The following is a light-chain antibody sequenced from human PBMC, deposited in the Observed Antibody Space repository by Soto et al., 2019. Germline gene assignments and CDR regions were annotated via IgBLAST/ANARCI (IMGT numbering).Light chain of an antibody. CDR1: QGLTSY. CDR3: QQGYSTPWT. J-gene: IGKJ1*01. V-gene: IGKV1-39*01. Sequence: IQLTQSPSSLSASVGDRVNITCRARQGLTSYLAWYQQTPGKAPNLLIYASSNLQSGAPSRFSGSGSGTDFTLPINSLQPEDVATYYCQQGYSTPWTFGQGTKVDI. CDR2: ASS.